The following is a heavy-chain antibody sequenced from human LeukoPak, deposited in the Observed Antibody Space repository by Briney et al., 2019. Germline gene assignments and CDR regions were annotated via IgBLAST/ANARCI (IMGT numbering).Heavy chain of an antibody. Sequence: PGGSLRLSCAASVFPLSSYSINWVRQAPGKGLEWVSYISSSGSAIYYVDSVKGRFTVSRDNAKNSLFLQMNSPRAEDTAVYYCVRVNGSYFDYWGQGALVTVSS. J-gene: IGHJ4*02. V-gene: IGHV3-48*01. CDR2: ISSSGSAI. D-gene: IGHD2-8*01. CDR3: VRVNGSYFDY. CDR1: VFPLSSYS.